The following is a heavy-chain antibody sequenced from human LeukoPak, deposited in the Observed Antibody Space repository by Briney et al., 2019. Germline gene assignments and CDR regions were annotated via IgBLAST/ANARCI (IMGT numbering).Heavy chain of an antibody. J-gene: IGHJ4*02. CDR2: VSGSGGST. CDR3: AKDITPIAVAGDEDY. D-gene: IGHD6-19*01. CDR1: GFTFSSYA. V-gene: IGHV3-23*01. Sequence: PGGSLRLSCAASGFTFSSYAMSWVRQAPGKGLEWVSAVSGSGGSTYYADSVKGRFTISRDNSKNTLYLQMNSLRAEDTAVYYCAKDITPIAVAGDEDYWGQGTRVTVSS.